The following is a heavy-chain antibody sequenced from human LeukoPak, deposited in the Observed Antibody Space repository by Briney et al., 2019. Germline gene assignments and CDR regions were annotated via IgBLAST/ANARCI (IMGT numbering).Heavy chain of an antibody. CDR1: GFTFSTYS. Sequence: GGSLRLSCAASGFTFSTYSMNWVRQAPGKGLEWISYISTSSSTIYYADSVKGRFTISRDNSKNTLYLQMNSLRAEDTAVYYCARDPELGAFDYWGQGTLVTVSS. J-gene: IGHJ4*02. V-gene: IGHV3-48*01. CDR2: ISTSSSTI. CDR3: ARDPELGAFDY. D-gene: IGHD7-27*01.